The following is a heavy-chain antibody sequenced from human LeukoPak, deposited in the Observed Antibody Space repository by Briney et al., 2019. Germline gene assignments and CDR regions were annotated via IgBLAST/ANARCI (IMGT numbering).Heavy chain of an antibody. Sequence: SVKISCKASGGTFSSYAISWVRQAPGQGLEWIGRIIPIFGTANYAQKFQGRVTITADKSTSTAYMELSSLRSEDTAVYYCAKDAGSYEGDYWGQGTLVTVSS. D-gene: IGHD1-26*01. CDR1: GGTFSSYA. V-gene: IGHV1-69*06. CDR3: AKDAGSYEGDY. J-gene: IGHJ4*02. CDR2: IIPIFGTA.